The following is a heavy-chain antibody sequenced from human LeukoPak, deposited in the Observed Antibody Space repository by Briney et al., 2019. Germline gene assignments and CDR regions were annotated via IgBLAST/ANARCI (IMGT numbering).Heavy chain of an antibody. V-gene: IGHV3-7*01. D-gene: IGHD5-18*01. CDR1: GFTFSSYW. J-gene: IGHJ4*02. CDR2: IKQDGSEK. CDR3: ARTWIQLWSPFDY. Sequence: QPGGSLRLSCAASGFTFSSYWMSWVRQAPGKGLEWEANIKQDGSEKYYVDSVKGRFTISRDNAKNSLYLQMNSLRAEDTAVYYCARTWIQLWSPFDYWGQGTLVTVSS.